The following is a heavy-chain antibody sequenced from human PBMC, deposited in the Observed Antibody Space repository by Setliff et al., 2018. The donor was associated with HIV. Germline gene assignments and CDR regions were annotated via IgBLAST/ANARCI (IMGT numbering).Heavy chain of an antibody. D-gene: IGHD5-18*01. J-gene: IGHJ3*02. CDR2: MYYSGST. V-gene: IGHV4-59*11. CDR3: ARDQGYSYGSGPFHS. Sequence: SETLSLTCTVSGGSISSHYWSWIRQPPGKGLEWIGYMYYSGSTYYNPSLKSRVTISVDKSKNHFSLKLTSMTAADTAVYYCARDQGYSYGSGPFHSWGQGTMVTVSS. CDR1: GGSISSHY.